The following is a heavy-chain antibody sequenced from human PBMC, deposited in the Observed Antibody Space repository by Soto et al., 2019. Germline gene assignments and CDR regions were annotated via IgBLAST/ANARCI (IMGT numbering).Heavy chain of an antibody. CDR3: ARVSTGAPTAWYYYYYMDV. Sequence: GGSLRLSCAASGFTFSDYYMSWIRQAPGKGLEWVSYISSSGSTIYYADSVKGRFTISRDNAKNSLYLQMNSLRAEDTAVYYCARVSTGAPTAWYYYYYMDVWGKGTTVTVSS. J-gene: IGHJ6*03. CDR1: GFTFSDYY. CDR2: ISSSGSTI. D-gene: IGHD4-17*01. V-gene: IGHV3-11*01.